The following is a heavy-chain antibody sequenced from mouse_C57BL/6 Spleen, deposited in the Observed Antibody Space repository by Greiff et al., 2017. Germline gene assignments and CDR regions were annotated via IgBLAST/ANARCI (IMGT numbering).Heavy chain of an antibody. CDR2: ISGGGGNT. CDR1: GFTFSSYT. CDR3: ARHRTTVGYFDV. V-gene: IGHV5-9*01. Sequence: VQLKQSGGGLVKPGGSLKLSCAASGFTFSSYTMSWVRQTPEKRLEWVATISGGGGNTYYPDSVKGRFTISRDNAKNTLYLQMSSLRSEDTALYYCARHRTTVGYFDVWGTGTTVTVSS. J-gene: IGHJ1*03. D-gene: IGHD1-1*01.